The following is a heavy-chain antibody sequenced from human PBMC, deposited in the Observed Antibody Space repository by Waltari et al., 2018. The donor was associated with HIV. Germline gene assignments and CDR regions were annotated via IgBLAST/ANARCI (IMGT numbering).Heavy chain of an antibody. CDR3: ARLDGGRTGYFDY. CDR1: GYNFTNYW. Sequence: EVQLVQSGAEVKKPGESLKISCKGSGYNFTNYWIAWVRQPPEKGLEVMGIIGIGDSDTQYSPSFQGQVTVSGDKSVSTAYLQWSSLKASDTAMYYCARLDGGRTGYFDYWGQGTLVTVS. CDR2: IGIGDSDT. V-gene: IGHV5-51*03. J-gene: IGHJ4*01. D-gene: IGHD1-26*01.